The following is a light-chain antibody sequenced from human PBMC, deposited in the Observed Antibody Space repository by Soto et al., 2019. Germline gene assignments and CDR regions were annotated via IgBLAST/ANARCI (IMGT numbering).Light chain of an antibody. CDR2: KAS. CDR1: QSISGG. CDR3: QQYNSNLWT. Sequence: DIPMTQSPSTLSASVGDRVTITCRASQSISGGLAGYQQKPGKAPKLLIYKASSLESGVPSRFSGSGSGTEFTLTISSLQPDDFATYYCQQYNSNLWTFGQGTKVEIK. V-gene: IGKV1-5*03. J-gene: IGKJ1*01.